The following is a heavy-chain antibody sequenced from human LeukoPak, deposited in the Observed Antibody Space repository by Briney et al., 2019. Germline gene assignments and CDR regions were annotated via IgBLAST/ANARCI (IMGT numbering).Heavy chain of an antibody. D-gene: IGHD3-3*01. CDR3: ASDGGPFDH. CDR2: INQGASEK. Sequence: GGSLRLSCAASGLTFSGYWMSWVRQAPGKGLEWVANINQGASEKYYVDSARGRFTISRDDAKRSVTLQMNSLRVDDTAVYYCASDGGPFDHWGQGILVTVSS. V-gene: IGHV3-7*01. CDR1: GLTFSGYW. J-gene: IGHJ4*02.